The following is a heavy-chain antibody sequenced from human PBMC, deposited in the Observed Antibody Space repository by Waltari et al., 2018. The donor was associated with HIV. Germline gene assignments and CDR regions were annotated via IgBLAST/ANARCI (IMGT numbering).Heavy chain of an antibody. CDR1: GGSISSYY. V-gene: IGHV4-59*01. D-gene: IGHD2-2*01. Sequence: QVQLQESGPGLVKPSETLSLTCNVSGGSISSYYWSWIRQPPGKGLEWIGYIYYSGSTNYNPSLNSRVTISVDTSKNQFSLKLSSVTAADTAVYFCARTRLDNWFDPWGQGTLVTVSS. CDR3: ARTRLDNWFDP. J-gene: IGHJ5*02. CDR2: IYYSGST.